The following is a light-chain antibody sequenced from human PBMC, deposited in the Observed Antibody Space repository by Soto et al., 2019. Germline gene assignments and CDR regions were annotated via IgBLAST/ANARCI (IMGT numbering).Light chain of an antibody. CDR1: QRVTSNY. V-gene: IGKV3-20*01. Sequence: EIVLTQSPGTLSLSPGERATLSCRVSQRVTSNYLAWYQQKPGQAPRLLIYGASTRATGIPDRFSGSGSGTDFTLTISRLEPEDFAVYYCQQYGTSSFTFGPGTKVDIK. CDR3: QQYGTSSFT. J-gene: IGKJ3*01. CDR2: GAS.